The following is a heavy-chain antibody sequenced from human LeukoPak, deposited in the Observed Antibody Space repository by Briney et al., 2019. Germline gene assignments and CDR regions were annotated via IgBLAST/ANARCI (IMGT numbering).Heavy chain of an antibody. CDR2: INSDGSST. CDR3: ARDPYCSGGSCYFPNWFDP. CDR1: GFTFSSYW. J-gene: IGHJ5*02. D-gene: IGHD2-15*01. Sequence: GGSLRLSCAASGFTFSSYWMHWVRQAPGKGLVWVSRINSDGSSTSYADSVKGPFTISRDNAKNTLYLQMNSLRAEDTAVYYCARDPYCSGGSCYFPNWFDPWGQGTLVTVSS. V-gene: IGHV3-74*01.